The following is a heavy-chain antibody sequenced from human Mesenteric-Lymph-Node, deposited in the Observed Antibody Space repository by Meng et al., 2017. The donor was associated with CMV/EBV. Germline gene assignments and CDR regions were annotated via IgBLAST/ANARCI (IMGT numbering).Heavy chain of an antibody. D-gene: IGHD3-3*01. Sequence: SQTLSLTCAVYGGSFSGYYWSWIRQPPGKGLEWIGEINHSENTNYNPSLKSRVTISLDTSKNQFSLKLSSVTAADTAVYYCARGRYDFLIEYYWNFDYWGQGTLVTVSS. J-gene: IGHJ4*02. V-gene: IGHV4-34*01. CDR3: ARGRYDFLIEYYWNFDY. CDR2: INHSENT. CDR1: GGSFSGYY.